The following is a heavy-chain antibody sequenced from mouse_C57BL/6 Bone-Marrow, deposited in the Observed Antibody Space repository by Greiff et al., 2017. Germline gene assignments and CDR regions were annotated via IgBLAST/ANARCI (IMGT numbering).Heavy chain of an antibody. CDR1: GFTFSDYG. J-gene: IGHJ4*01. CDR3: ARGTTVARHYYAMDY. Sequence: EVKLMESGGGLVKPGGSLKLSCAASGFTFSDYGMHWVRQAPEKGLEWVAYISSGSSTIYYADTVKGRFTISRDNAKNTLFLQMTSLRSEDTAMYYCARGTTVARHYYAMDYWGQGTSVTVSS. D-gene: IGHD1-1*01. CDR2: ISSGSSTI. V-gene: IGHV5-17*01.